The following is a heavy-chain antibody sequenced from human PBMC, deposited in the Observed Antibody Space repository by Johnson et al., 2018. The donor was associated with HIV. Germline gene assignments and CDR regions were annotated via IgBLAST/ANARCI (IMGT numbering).Heavy chain of an antibody. V-gene: IGHV3-30*04. CDR1: GFTFSSYA. J-gene: IGHJ3*02. CDR2: ISYDGSNK. CDR3: AQGGAHCAGYCFRAFDM. Sequence: VQLVESGGGVVQPGRSLRLSCAASGFTFSSYAMHWVRQAPGKGLEWVAVISYDGSNKYYADSVKGRFTISRDNSKNTLSLQMNSLRAEDTAVYYCAQGGAHCAGYCFRAFDMWGQGTMVIVSS. D-gene: IGHD2-21*01.